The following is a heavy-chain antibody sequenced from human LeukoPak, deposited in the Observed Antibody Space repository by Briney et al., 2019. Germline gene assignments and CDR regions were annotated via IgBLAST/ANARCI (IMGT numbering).Heavy chain of an antibody. D-gene: IGHD3-22*01. CDR1: GFTVNNNY. CDR3: ARERFYYDSSGYPKSYGMDV. CDR2: ISYDGSNK. V-gene: IGHV3-30-3*01. J-gene: IGHJ6*02. Sequence: GGSLRLSCAASGFTVNNNYMSWVRQAPGKGLEWVAVISYDGSNKYYADSVKGRFTISRDNSKNTLYLQMNSLRAEDTAVYYCARERFYYDSSGYPKSYGMDVWGQGTTVTVSS.